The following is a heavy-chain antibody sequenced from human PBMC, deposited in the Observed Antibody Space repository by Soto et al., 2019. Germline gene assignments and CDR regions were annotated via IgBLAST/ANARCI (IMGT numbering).Heavy chain of an antibody. Sequence: QAGGSLRLSCAASGFSFNTYGMHWVRQAPGRGLEWVAVTWYGGTNKYYAESVKGRFTISRDNSKNTLYLQMNSLRVEDTAVYYCARGGYSSGWRHFDYWGQGTLVTVSS. D-gene: IGHD6-19*01. CDR2: TWYGGTNK. V-gene: IGHV3-33*01. CDR3: ARGGYSSGWRHFDY. CDR1: GFSFNTYG. J-gene: IGHJ4*02.